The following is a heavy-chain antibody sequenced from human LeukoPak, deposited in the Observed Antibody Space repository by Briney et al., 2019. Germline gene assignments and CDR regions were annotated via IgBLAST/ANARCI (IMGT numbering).Heavy chain of an antibody. Sequence: SETLSLTCAVSGYSISSGYYWGWIRQPPGKGLEWIGSIYHSGSTYYNPSLKSRVTISVDTSKNQFSLKLSSVTAADTAVYYCAASVTTPVGYWGQGTLVTVSS. D-gene: IGHD4-17*01. CDR2: IYHSGST. J-gene: IGHJ4*02. CDR3: AASVTTPVGY. V-gene: IGHV4-38-2*01. CDR1: GYSISSGYY.